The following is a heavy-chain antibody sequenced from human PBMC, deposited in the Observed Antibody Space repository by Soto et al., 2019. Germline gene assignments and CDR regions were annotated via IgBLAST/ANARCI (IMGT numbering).Heavy chain of an antibody. CDR2: INAGNGNT. J-gene: IGHJ4*02. Sequence: QVQLVQSGAEVKKPGASVKVSCKASGYTFTSYAMHWVRQAPGQRLEWMGWINAGNGNTKYSQKFQGRVTITRDTSASTAYMELSNLRSEDTALYYCARCLGLYYFDYWGPGTLVTVSS. CDR3: ARCLGLYYFDY. CDR1: GYTFTSYA. V-gene: IGHV1-3*01. D-gene: IGHD3-16*01.